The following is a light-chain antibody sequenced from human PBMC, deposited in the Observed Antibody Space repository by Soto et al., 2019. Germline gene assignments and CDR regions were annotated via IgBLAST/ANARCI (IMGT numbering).Light chain of an antibody. CDR2: DVT. CDR1: SSDVGGYIY. J-gene: IGLJ1*01. V-gene: IGLV2-14*01. CDR3: SSYNTRSSHV. Sequence: QSALTQPASVSGSPGQSITISCTGTSSDVGGYIYVSWYQQHPGKAPKLMIYDVTSRPSGVSYRFSGSKSGNTASLTISGLQAEDEADYSCSSYNTRSSHVFGTGTKVTVL.